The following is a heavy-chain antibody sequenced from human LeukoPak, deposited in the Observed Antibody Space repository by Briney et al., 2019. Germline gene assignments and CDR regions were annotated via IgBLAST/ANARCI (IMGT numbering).Heavy chain of an antibody. D-gene: IGHD3-22*01. V-gene: IGHV3-74*01. Sequence: GGSLRLSCTASGFTFSSYWMHWVRQAPGKGLVWVSRINSDGSSTSYADSVKGRFTISRDNAKNTLYLQMNSLRAEDTAVYYCARDSYYYDSSSPPMLDYWGQGTLVTVSS. CDR1: GFTFSSYW. CDR2: INSDGSST. CDR3: ARDSYYYDSSSPPMLDY. J-gene: IGHJ4*02.